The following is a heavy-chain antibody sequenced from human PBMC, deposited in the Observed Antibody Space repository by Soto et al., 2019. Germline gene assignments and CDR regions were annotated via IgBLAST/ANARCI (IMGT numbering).Heavy chain of an antibody. Sequence: QVQLVQSGAEVKKPGSSVKVSCKGSGGTFSSYTISWVRQAPGQGLEWMGRIIPILGIAKYAQKFQARVTITADKSTSTAYMELSSLRSEDTAVYYCASLMSSGYYYGMDVWGQGTTVTVSS. J-gene: IGHJ6*02. CDR2: IIPILGIA. V-gene: IGHV1-69*02. CDR1: GGTFSSYT. CDR3: ASLMSSGYYYGMDV. D-gene: IGHD3-10*01.